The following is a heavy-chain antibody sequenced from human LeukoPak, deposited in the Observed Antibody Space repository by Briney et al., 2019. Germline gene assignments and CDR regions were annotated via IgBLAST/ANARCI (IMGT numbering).Heavy chain of an antibody. CDR1: GFTFDDYG. Sequence: GGSLRLSCAASGFTFDDYGMSWVRQAPGKGLEWVSGINWNGGSTGYADSVKGRFTISRDNSKNTLYLQMNSLRAEDTALYYCAKEYSGSMYYFDYWGQGTLVTVSS. J-gene: IGHJ4*02. CDR2: INWNGGST. D-gene: IGHD1-26*01. V-gene: IGHV3-20*04. CDR3: AKEYSGSMYYFDY.